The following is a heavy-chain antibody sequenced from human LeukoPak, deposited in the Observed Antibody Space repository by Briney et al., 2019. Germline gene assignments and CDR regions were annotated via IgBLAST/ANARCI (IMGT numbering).Heavy chain of an antibody. CDR3: ARDGPRPPLVGVLVGAFDI. V-gene: IGHV3-11*04. Sequence: GGSLRLSCAASGFTFSDYYMSWIRQAPGKGLEWVSYISSSGSSIYYPDSVKGRFTISRDNAKNSLYLQMNSLRAEDTAVYYCARDGPRPPLVGVLVGAFDIWGQGTMVTVSS. CDR1: GFTFSDYY. D-gene: IGHD1-26*01. CDR2: ISSSGSSI. J-gene: IGHJ3*02.